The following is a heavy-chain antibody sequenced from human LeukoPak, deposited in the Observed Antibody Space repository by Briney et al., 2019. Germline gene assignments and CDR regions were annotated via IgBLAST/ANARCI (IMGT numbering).Heavy chain of an antibody. CDR2: ISAYNGNT. V-gene: IGHV1-18*01. Sequence: ASVKVSCKASGYTFTSYGISWVRQAPGQGLEWMGWISAYNGNTNYAQKLRGRVTMTTDTSTSTAYMELRSLRSDDTAVYYCARGQEGIAAAGDTSYYFDYWGQGTLVTVSS. CDR3: ARGQEGIAAAGDTSYYFDY. CDR1: GYTFTSYG. D-gene: IGHD6-13*01. J-gene: IGHJ4*02.